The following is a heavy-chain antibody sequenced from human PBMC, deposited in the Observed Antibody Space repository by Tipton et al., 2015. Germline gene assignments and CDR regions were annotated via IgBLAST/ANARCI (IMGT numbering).Heavy chain of an antibody. D-gene: IGHD3-10*01. V-gene: IGHV4-61*01. Sequence: LRLSCTVSGGSVSSGSYYWSWIRQPPGKGLEWIGEINDSGKSNYNPSLKSRVTISVDTSKSQFFLKLTSVIAADTAVYFCARGRGWRVFDYWGQGTLVTVSS. J-gene: IGHJ4*02. CDR3: ARGRGWRVFDY. CDR2: INDSGKS. CDR1: GGSVSSGSYY.